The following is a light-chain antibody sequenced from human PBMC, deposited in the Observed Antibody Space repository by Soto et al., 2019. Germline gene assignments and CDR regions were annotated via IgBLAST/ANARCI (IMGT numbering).Light chain of an antibody. J-gene: IGLJ2*01. Sequence: QSALTQPASVSGSTGQSITISCTGTSSDVGSYNLVSWYQQHPGKAPKLMIYEGSKRPSGVSNRFSGSKSGNTASLTISGLQAEDEADYYCCSYAGSSDVVFGGGTKLTVL. CDR1: SSDVGSYNL. CDR2: EGS. CDR3: CSYAGSSDVV. V-gene: IGLV2-23*01.